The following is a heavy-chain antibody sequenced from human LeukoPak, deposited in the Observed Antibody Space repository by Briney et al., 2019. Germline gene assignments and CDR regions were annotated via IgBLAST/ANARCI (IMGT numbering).Heavy chain of an antibody. J-gene: IGHJ3*02. CDR1: GFTFSSYG. V-gene: IGHV3-30*18. D-gene: IGHD3-9*01. Sequence: PGGSLRLSCAASGFTFSSYGMHWVRQAPGKGLEWVAVISHDGSNKYYADSVKGRFTISRDNSKNTLYLQMNSLRAEDTAVYYCAKGRVGYFDWFGAFDIWGQGTMVTVSS. CDR3: AKGRVGYFDWFGAFDI. CDR2: ISHDGSNK.